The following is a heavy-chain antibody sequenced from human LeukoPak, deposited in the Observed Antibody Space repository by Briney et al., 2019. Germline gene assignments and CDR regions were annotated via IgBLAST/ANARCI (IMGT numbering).Heavy chain of an antibody. CDR2: ILYDGSNK. D-gene: IGHD6-13*01. V-gene: IGHV3-30*03. J-gene: IGHJ1*01. Sequence: GRSLRLSCAASGFTFTSYGMHWVRQAPGQGLEWVAFILYDGSNKYSADSVKGRFTISRDNSKNTLYLQMNSLRAEDTAVYYCARNEGAAAGLSEYFQHWGQGTLVTVSS. CDR3: ARNEGAAAGLSEYFQH. CDR1: GFTFTSYG.